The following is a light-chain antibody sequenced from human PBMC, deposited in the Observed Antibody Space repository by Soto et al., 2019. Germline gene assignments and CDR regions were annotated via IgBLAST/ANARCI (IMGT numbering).Light chain of an antibody. Sequence: EIVMTQSPATLSASPGERATLSCGASQTISSNLAWYQQKPGQAPRLLIYAASTRAAGIPARFSGRGSGTDFTLSISSLQSEDFGVYYCQQYQIWPLTFGGGTKVEIK. CDR1: QTISSN. CDR2: AAS. V-gene: IGKV3-15*01. J-gene: IGKJ4*01. CDR3: QQYQIWPLT.